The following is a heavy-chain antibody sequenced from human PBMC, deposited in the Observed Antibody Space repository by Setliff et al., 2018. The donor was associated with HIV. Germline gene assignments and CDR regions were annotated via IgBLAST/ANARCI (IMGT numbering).Heavy chain of an antibody. CDR1: AGSFSIFA. J-gene: IGHJ4*02. CDR2: MMTIFSTT. Sequence: GASVKVSCKSSAGSFSIFAINWVRQAPGQGLEWMGGMMTIFSTTNYARKFQGRVTITTDESTGTAYMELSNLRSEDTAVYYCARSPSYRSSWEYYFDYWGQGILVTVSS. D-gene: IGHD6-13*01. CDR3: ARSPSYRSSWEYYFDY. V-gene: IGHV1-69*05.